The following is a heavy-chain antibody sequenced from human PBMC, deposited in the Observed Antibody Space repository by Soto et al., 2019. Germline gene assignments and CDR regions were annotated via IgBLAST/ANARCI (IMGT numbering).Heavy chain of an antibody. D-gene: IGHD6-13*01. J-gene: IGHJ6*02. CDR2: ISYDGSNK. Sequence: PGGSLRLSCAASGFTFSSYAMHWVRQAPGKGLEWVAVISYDGSNKYYADSVKGRFTISRDNSKNTLYLQMNSLRAEDTAVYYCAKDLTTAGAGFQQLVRKYYYYGMDVWGQGTTVTVSS. CDR3: AKDLTTAGAGFQQLVRKYYYYGMDV. V-gene: IGHV3-30-3*01. CDR1: GFTFSSYA.